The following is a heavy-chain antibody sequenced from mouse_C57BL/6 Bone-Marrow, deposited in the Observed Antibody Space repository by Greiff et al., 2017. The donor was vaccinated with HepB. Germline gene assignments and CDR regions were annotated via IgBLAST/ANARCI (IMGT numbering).Heavy chain of an antibody. CDR2: IYPRSGNT. CDR3: ARSGYDGYSPFAY. D-gene: IGHD2-3*01. V-gene: IGHV1-81*01. J-gene: IGHJ3*01. CDR1: GYTFTSYG. Sequence: VKLQQSGAELARPGASVKLSCKASGYTFTSYGISWVKQRTGQGLEWIGEIYPRSGNTYYNEKFKGKATLTADKSSSTAYMELRSLTSEDAAVYFCARSGYDGYSPFAYWGQGTLVTVSA.